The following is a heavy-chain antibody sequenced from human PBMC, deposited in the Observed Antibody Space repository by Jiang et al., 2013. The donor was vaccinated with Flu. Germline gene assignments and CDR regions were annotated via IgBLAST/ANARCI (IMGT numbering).Heavy chain of an antibody. J-gene: IGHJ4*02. CDR2: IYYSGST. CDR3: ARGLEISGYSSGWFTY. V-gene: IGHV4-59*01. CDR1: GGSISSYY. D-gene: IGHD6-19*01. Sequence: LLKPSETLSLTCTVSGGSISSYYWSWIRQPPGKGLEWIGYIYYSGSTNYNPSLKSRVTISVDTSKNQFSLKLSSVTAADTAVYYCARGLEISGYSSGWFTYWGQGTLVTVSS.